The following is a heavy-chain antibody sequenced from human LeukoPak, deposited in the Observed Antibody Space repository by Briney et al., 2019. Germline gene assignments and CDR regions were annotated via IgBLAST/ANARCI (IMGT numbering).Heavy chain of an antibody. V-gene: IGHV3-33*01. CDR1: GFTFSSYG. D-gene: IGHD6-13*01. Sequence: GGSLRLSCAASGFTFSSYGMHWVRQAPGEGLEWVAVIWYDGSNKYYADSVKGRFTISRDNSKNTLYLQMNSLRAEDTAVYYCARESQYSSSWYHFDYWGQGTLVTVSS. CDR3: ARESQYSSSWYHFDY. J-gene: IGHJ4*02. CDR2: IWYDGSNK.